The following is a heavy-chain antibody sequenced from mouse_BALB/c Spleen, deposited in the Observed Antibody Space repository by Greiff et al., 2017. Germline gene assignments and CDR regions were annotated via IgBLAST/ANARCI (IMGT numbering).Heavy chain of an antibody. CDR2: ISSGGGST. J-gene: IGHJ3*01. V-gene: IGHV5-12-1*01. D-gene: IGHD1-1*02. Sequence: EVQGVESGGGLVKPGGSLKLSCAASGFAFSSYDMSWVRQTPEKRLEWVAYISSGGGSTYYPDTVKGRFTISRDNANNTLYLQMSSLKSEDTAMYYCARHYGAYWGQGTLVTVSA. CDR3: ARHYGAY. CDR1: GFAFSSYD.